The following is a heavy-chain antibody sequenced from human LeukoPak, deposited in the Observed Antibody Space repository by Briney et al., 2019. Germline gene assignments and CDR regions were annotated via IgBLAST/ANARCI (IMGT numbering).Heavy chain of an antibody. CDR1: GFTVSSNY. CDR2: IYSGGST. CDR3: AREALGSGFDY. D-gene: IGHD2-15*01. V-gene: IGHV3-66*01. Sequence: QSGGSLRLSCAASGFTVSSNYMSWVRQAPGKGLEWVSVIYSGGSTYYADSVKGRFTISRDNSKNTLYLQMNSLRAEDTAVYYCAREALGSGFDYWGQGTLVTVSS. J-gene: IGHJ4*02.